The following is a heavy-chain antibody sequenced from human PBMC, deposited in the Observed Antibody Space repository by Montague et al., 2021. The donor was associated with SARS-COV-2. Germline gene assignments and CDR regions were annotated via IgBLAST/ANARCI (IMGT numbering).Heavy chain of an antibody. D-gene: IGHD4-11*01. V-gene: IGHV4-59*08. CDR2: ISDSGST. J-gene: IGHJ4*02. Sequence: SETLSLTCTVSGGSISSFYWSWFRQPPGKGLEWIGYISDSGSTNYNPSLTSRVTISVDTSRNQFSLKVNSVTAADTAVYYCARLYSASLPAVYWGQGTLVTVSS. CDR1: GGSISSFY. CDR3: ARLYSASLPAVY.